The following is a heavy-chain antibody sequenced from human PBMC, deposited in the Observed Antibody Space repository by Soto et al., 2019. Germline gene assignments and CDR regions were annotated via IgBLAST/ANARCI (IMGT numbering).Heavy chain of an antibody. J-gene: IGHJ4*02. CDR2: MNPNSGNT. V-gene: IGHV1-8*01. CDR3: ARNVRRVAARPLGY. D-gene: IGHD6-6*01. CDR1: GYTFTSYD. Sequence: QVQLVQSGAEVKKPGASVKVSCKASGYTFTSYDINWVRQATGQGLEWMGWMNPNSGNTGYAQKFQGRVTMTRSTSISTAYMELSSLRSEDTAVYYCARNVRRVAARPLGYWGQGTLVTVSS.